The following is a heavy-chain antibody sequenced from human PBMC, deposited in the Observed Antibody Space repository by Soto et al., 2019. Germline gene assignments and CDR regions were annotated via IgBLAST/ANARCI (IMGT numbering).Heavy chain of an antibody. J-gene: IGHJ6*01. CDR3: ARWWNDEEWVETMDV. CDR1: GFIFSDYG. V-gene: IGHV3-33*01. CDR2: IYYDGSNE. Sequence: QVQLVESGGAVVQPGRSLRLACETSGFIFSDYGMHWVRQAPGKGLEWVAVIYYDGSNEHYSDSVRGRFTISRDNSKNILYLQMNSLRAEDTAIYHCARWWNDEEWVETMDVWGQGTTVTVSS. D-gene: IGHD1-1*01.